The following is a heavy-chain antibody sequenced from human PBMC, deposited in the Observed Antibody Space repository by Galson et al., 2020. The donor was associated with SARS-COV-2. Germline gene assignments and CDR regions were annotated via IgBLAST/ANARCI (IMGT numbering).Heavy chain of an antibody. CDR2: MYYDGTA. Sequence: SETLSLTCTVSGASVNTYGSYCAWIRQSPGKGREWIGSMYYDGTAYYNPSVKSRVSISVDTSKNQFSLRLTSVTAADTAVFYCARRSPWDGGNPPFDSWGQGILVTVSS. V-gene: IGHV4-39*01. D-gene: IGHD2-15*01. CDR1: GASVNTYGSY. J-gene: IGHJ4*02. CDR3: ARRSPWDGGNPPFDS.